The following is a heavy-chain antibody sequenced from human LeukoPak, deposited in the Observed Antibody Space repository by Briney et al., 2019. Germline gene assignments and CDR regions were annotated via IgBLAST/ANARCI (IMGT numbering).Heavy chain of an antibody. CDR2: INPSGGST. V-gene: IGHV1-46*01. D-gene: IGHD6-13*01. CDR1: GYTFTSYY. Sequence: GASVTVSCTASGYTFTSYYMHWVRQAPGQGLEWMGIINPSGGSTSYAQKFQGRVTMTRDTSTSTVYTELSSLRSEDTAVYYCAREGIAAAGRTPFDYWGQGTLVTVSS. J-gene: IGHJ4*02. CDR3: AREGIAAAGRTPFDY.